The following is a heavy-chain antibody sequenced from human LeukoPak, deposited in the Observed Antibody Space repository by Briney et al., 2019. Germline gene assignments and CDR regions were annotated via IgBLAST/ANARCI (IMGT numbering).Heavy chain of an antibody. CDR2: VYYSGKT. CDR1: GGSISNSGYY. V-gene: IGHV4-39*01. Sequence: SETLSLTCTVSGGSISNSGYYWGWIRQPPGKGLEWIGSVYYSGKTNYNPSLKNRVTISVDTSKNQFSLKLRSVTAADTAVFYCAGSMIVVVTQFDYWGQGTLVTVSS. J-gene: IGHJ4*02. CDR3: AGSMIVVVTQFDY. D-gene: IGHD3-22*01.